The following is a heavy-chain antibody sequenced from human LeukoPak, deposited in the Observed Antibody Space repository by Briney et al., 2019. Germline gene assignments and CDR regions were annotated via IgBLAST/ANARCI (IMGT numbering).Heavy chain of an antibody. Sequence: GGSLRLSCAASGYTFSDYYMTWIRQAPGKGLEWVSYISSSGITIYYADSVKGRFTISRDNSKNTLYLQMNSLRAEDTAVYYCAKDSYYYDSSGYYPHYYYYYMDVWGKGTTVTVSS. CDR3: AKDSYYYDSSGYYPHYYYYYMDV. V-gene: IGHV3-11*04. CDR1: GYTFSDYY. D-gene: IGHD3-22*01. CDR2: ISSSGITI. J-gene: IGHJ6*03.